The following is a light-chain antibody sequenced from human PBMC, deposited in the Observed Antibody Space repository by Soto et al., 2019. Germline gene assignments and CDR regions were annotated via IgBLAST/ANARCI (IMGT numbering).Light chain of an antibody. CDR2: DAS. CDR1: QSISSW. Sequence: DIQMTQSPSTLSASVGDRVTITCRASQSISSWLAWYQQKPGKAPKLLIYDASSVESGVPSRFSGSGAGTEVTLTISSLQPDDFATYYCQQYNSYSRTFGQGTKVEIK. CDR3: QQYNSYSRT. V-gene: IGKV1-5*01. J-gene: IGKJ1*01.